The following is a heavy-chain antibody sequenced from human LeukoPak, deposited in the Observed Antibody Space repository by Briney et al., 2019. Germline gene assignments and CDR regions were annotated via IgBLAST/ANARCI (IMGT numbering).Heavy chain of an antibody. J-gene: IGHJ4*02. V-gene: IGHV3-23*01. CDR3: AKGTPRFRNGEYYFDY. D-gene: IGHD7-27*01. CDR2: ISGSGGST. Sequence: GGSLRLSCAASGFTFSSYAMSWVRQAPGKGLEWVSAISGSGGSTYYANSVKGRFTISRDNSKTTLYLQMNSLRAEDTAVYYCAKGTPRFRNGEYYFDYWGQGTLVTVSS. CDR1: GFTFSSYA.